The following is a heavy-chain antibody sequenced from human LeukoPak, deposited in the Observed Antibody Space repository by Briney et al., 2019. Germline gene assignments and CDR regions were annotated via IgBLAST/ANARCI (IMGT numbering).Heavy chain of an antibody. J-gene: IGHJ5*02. CDR3: ARSPYDYWSGYYKSNWFDH. Sequence: GSSVKVSCKASGGTFSSYAISWVRQAPGQGLEWMGGIIPIFGTANYAQKFQGRVTITTDESTSTAYMQLSSLRSEDTAVYYCARSPYDYWSGYYKSNWFDHWGQGTLVTVSS. CDR2: IIPIFGTA. CDR1: GGTFSSYA. V-gene: IGHV1-69*05. D-gene: IGHD3-3*01.